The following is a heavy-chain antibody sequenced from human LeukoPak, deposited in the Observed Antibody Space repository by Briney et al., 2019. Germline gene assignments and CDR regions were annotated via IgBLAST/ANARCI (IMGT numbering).Heavy chain of an antibody. J-gene: IGHJ3*02. CDR2: INPNSGGT. CDR3: ARGEMLGYCSSTSCSPWAFDI. CDR1: GYTFTNYD. Sequence: ASVKVSCKASGYTFTNYDINWVRQATGQGLEWMGWINPNSGGTNYAQKFQGRVTMTRDTSISTAYMELSRLRSDDTAVYYCARGEMLGYCSSTSCSPWAFDIWGQGTMVTVSS. V-gene: IGHV1-2*02. D-gene: IGHD2-2*01.